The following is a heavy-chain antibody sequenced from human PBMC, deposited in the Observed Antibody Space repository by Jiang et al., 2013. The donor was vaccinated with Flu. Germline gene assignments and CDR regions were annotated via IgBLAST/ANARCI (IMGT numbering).Heavy chain of an antibody. CDR3: ARARNDYGDSRAGIDN. Sequence: PGLVKSSETLSLTCSVSGGHMSYFQWNWIRQPPGKGLEWIGYISHTGSSNCNPSLESRVNISIDTSKNQFSLNLASVSAADTAVYYCARARNDYGDSRAGIDNWGQGTLVTVSA. CDR2: ISHTGSS. J-gene: IGHJ4*02. CDR1: GGHMSYFQ. V-gene: IGHV4-59*01. D-gene: IGHD4-17*01.